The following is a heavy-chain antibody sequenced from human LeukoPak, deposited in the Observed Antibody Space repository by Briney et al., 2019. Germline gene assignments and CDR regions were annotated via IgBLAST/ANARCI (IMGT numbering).Heavy chain of an antibody. Sequence: PGGSLRLSCAASGFSITDWPLSWVRQAPGEVLEWVSAIGVRTHYADSVKGRFTISRDGSKNTLYLQMNSLTVEDTAIYFCAAGHQNSLEGYWGQGTLVSVAS. CDR2: IGVRT. J-gene: IGHJ4*02. D-gene: IGHD1-1*01. CDR1: GFSITDWP. V-gene: IGHV3-23*01. CDR3: AAGHQNSLEGY.